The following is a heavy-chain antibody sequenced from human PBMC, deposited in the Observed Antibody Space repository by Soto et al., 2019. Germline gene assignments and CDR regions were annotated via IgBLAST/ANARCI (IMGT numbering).Heavy chain of an antibody. D-gene: IGHD2-8*01. Sequence: QVQLQESGPGLVNPSGTLSLTCAVSGGSLSSSSWWSWIRQPPGKTLAWLGEIFYSGSTKYNPSLNSRVTISADQSKNDFSLRLSSVTAADTAVYYCVLHGGVPYYHDFWGQGMLVTVSS. V-gene: IGHV4-4*02. CDR2: IFYSGST. CDR3: VLHGGVPYYHDF. J-gene: IGHJ4*02. CDR1: GGSLSSSSW.